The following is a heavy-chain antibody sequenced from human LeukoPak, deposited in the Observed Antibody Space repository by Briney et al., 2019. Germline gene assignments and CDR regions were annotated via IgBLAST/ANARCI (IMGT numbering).Heavy chain of an antibody. V-gene: IGHV4-59*01. D-gene: IGHD5-18*01. J-gene: IGHJ6*03. CDR1: GDSITSYF. CDR2: IFYSGIT. CDR3: ARDLRDVDTNYYYYYYMDV. Sequence: SETLSLTCTVSGDSITSYFWSWIRQPPGKGLEWVGYIFYSGITNYNPSLKSRVTISVDTSKNQFSLKLSSVTAADTAVYYCARDLRDVDTNYYYYYYMDVWGKGTTVTVSS.